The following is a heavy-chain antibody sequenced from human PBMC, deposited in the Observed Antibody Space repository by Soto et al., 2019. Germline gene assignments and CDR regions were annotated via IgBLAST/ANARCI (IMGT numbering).Heavy chain of an antibody. CDR3: ARDWVSYASGMDV. V-gene: IGHV1-46*01. CDR1: GYTFTSYY. Sequence: ASVKVSCKASGYTFTSYYIHWVRQAPGQGLEWMGIINPSGGSTSYAQKFQGRVTTTRDTSTSTVYMELSSLRSEDTAVYYCARDWVSYASGMDVWGQGTTVTVSS. D-gene: IGHD3-16*01. J-gene: IGHJ6*02. CDR2: INPSGGST.